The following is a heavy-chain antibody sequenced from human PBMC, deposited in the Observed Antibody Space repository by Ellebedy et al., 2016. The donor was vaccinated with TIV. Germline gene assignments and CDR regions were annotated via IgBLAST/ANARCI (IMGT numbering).Heavy chain of an antibody. V-gene: IGHV3-48*04. J-gene: IGHJ4*02. Sequence: PGGSLRLSCVASGFTFRTYSMNWVRQAPGKGLEWISFISSDSTTIYHADSVKGRFTISRDNAKNSLYLQINSLRAEETAVYYCARDGNRQIQLSEYYFDYWGQGTLVTVSS. D-gene: IGHD5-24*01. CDR3: ARDGNRQIQLSEYYFDY. CDR1: GFTFRTYS. CDR2: ISSDSTTI.